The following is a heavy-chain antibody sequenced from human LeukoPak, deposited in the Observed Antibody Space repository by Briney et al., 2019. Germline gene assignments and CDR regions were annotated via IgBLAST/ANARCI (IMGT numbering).Heavy chain of an antibody. CDR2: IYHSGTT. Sequence: SQTLSLTCTVSGVYISSGGYYWSWVRQPPGKGLEWVGHIYHSGTTSYNPSLKSRVTISVDTSKNQFALKLTSMTAADTAVYYCAREGSTMVRGIITHPDFWGQGALVVVSS. D-gene: IGHD3-10*01. V-gene: IGHV4-30-2*01. CDR1: GVYISSGGYY. J-gene: IGHJ4*02. CDR3: AREGSTMVRGIITHPDF.